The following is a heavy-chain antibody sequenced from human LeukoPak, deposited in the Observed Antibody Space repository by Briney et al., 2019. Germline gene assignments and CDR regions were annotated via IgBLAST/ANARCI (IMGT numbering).Heavy chain of an antibody. CDR3: ARGHSWGSLYYFDY. D-gene: IGHD3-16*01. J-gene: IGHJ4*02. CDR2: MNPNSGNT. Sequence: ASXXVSCKASGYTFTSYDINWVRQATGQGREWMGWMNPNSGNTGYAQKFQGRVTMTRNTSISTAYMELSSLRSEDTAVYYCARGHSWGSLYYFDYWGQGTLVTVSS. CDR1: GYTFTSYD. V-gene: IGHV1-8*01.